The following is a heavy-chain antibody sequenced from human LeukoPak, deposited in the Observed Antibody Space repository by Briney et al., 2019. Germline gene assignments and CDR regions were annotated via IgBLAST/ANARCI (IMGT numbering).Heavy chain of an antibody. Sequence: ASVKVSCKASGYTFTGYYMHWVRQAPGQGLECMGWINPNSGGTNYAQKFQGRVTMTRDTSISTAYMELSRLRSDDTAVYYCARYRYYYDSSGYNGHFDYWGQGTLVTASS. V-gene: IGHV1-2*02. CDR2: INPNSGGT. J-gene: IGHJ4*02. CDR3: ARYRYYYDSSGYNGHFDY. CDR1: GYTFTGYY. D-gene: IGHD3-22*01.